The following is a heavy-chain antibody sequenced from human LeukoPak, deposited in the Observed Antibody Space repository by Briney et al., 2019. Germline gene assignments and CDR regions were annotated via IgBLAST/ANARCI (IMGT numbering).Heavy chain of an antibody. V-gene: IGHV1-2*02. J-gene: IGHJ4*02. CDR1: GYTFTGYY. CDR3: ARDAGTEGY. D-gene: IGHD6-13*01. CDR2: INPNSGGT. Sequence: GASVKVSCKASGYTFTGYYMHWVRQAPGQGLEWMGWINPNSGGTNYAQKFQGRVTMTRNTSISTAYMELSSLRSEDTAVYYCARDAGTEGYWGQGTLVTVSS.